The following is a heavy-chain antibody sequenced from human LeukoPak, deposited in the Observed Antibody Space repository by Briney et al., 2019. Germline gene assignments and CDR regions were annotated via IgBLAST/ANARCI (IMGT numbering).Heavy chain of an antibody. V-gene: IGHV1-18*01. J-gene: IGHJ5*02. CDR1: GYTFTSYG. D-gene: IGHD3-22*01. Sequence: GASVKVSREASGYTFTSYGISWVRQAPGQGLEWMGWIRAYNGNTNYAQKLQGRVTMTTDTSTSAAYMELRSLRSDDTAVYYCARVDIYYDSSGYYSSWFDPWGQGTLVTVSS. CDR3: ARVDIYYDSSGYYSSWFDP. CDR2: IRAYNGNT.